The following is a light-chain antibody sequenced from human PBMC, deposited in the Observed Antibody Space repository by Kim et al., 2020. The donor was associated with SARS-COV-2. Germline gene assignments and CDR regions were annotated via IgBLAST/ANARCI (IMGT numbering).Light chain of an antibody. Sequence: SSELTQSPSVSVAPGKTARITCGGNNIGSKSVHWYLQKAGQAPVLVISYDTDRPSGIPDRFSGSNSGNTATLTISRVEAGDEADYYCQVWDSSSEVFGGG. V-gene: IGLV3-21*04. CDR3: QVWDSSSEV. CDR1: NIGSKS. CDR2: YDT. J-gene: IGLJ2*01.